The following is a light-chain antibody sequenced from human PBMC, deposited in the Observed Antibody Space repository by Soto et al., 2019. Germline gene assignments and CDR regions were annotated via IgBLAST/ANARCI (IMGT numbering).Light chain of an antibody. J-gene: IGKJ2*01. CDR1: QSVSSSY. Sequence: EIVLTQSPGTLSLSPGERATLSCRASQSVSSSYLAWYQQKPGQAPRLLIYGASSRATGIPDRFSGSGSGTDFTLTISRLEPEDFAVYYCQSQMYTFGQGTQLEIK. CDR2: GAS. V-gene: IGKV3-20*01. CDR3: QSQMYT.